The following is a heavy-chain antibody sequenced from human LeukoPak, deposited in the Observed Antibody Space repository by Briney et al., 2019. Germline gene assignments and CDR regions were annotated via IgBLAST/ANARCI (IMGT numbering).Heavy chain of an antibody. Sequence: PGRSLRLSCAASGFTFSSYGMHWVRQAPGKGLEWVAVISHDGSNKHYADSVKGRFTISRDNSKNTLYLQMNSLRAEDTAVYYCAREVRRYFDVWGQGTLVTVSS. D-gene: IGHD3-9*01. V-gene: IGHV3-30*03. CDR3: AREVRRYFDV. CDR2: ISHDGSNK. J-gene: IGHJ4*02. CDR1: GFTFSSYG.